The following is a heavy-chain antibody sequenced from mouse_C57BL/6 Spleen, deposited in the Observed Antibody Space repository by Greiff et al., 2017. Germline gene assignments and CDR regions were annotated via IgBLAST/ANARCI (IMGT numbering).Heavy chain of an antibody. CDR1: GFSFNTYA. V-gene: IGHV10-1*01. CDR2: IRSKSNNYAT. Sequence: EVMLVESGGGLVQPKGSLKLSCAASGFSFNTYAMNWLRQAPGKGLEWVARIRSKSNNYATYYADSVKDRFTISRDDSESMLYLQMNNLKTEDTAMYYCVRHDGGDYAMDYWGQGTSVTVSS. J-gene: IGHJ4*01. CDR3: VRHDGGDYAMDY.